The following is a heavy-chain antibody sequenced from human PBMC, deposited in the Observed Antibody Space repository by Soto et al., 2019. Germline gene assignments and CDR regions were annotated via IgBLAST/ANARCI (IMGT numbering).Heavy chain of an antibody. CDR3: TTKPGDSGSYSEDYYYYYGMDV. J-gene: IGHJ6*02. CDR2: IKSKTDGGTT. CDR1: GFTFSNAW. V-gene: IGHV3-15*07. Sequence: EVQLVESGGGLVKPGGSLRLSCAASGFTFSNAWMNWVRQAPGKGLEWVGRIKSKTDGGTTDYAAPGKGRFTISRYDSKNTLYLQMNSLKTEDTAVYYCTTKPGDSGSYSEDYYYYYGMDVWGQGTTVTVSS. D-gene: IGHD1-26*01.